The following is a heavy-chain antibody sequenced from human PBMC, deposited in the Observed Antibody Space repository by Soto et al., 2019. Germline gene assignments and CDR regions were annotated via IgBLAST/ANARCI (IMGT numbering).Heavy chain of an antibody. V-gene: IGHV3-21*01. CDR2: ITSGSHYI. CDR3: ARVGPYDAFDI. CDR1: GFTFSNYN. J-gene: IGHJ3*02. Sequence: EVQVVESGGGLVKPGGSLRLSCAASGFTFSNYNMNWVRQAPGKGLEWVSCITSGSHYIYYADSVKGRFTISRDNAKNSLYLQMNSLRAEDTAVYYCARVGPYDAFDIWGQGTMVTVSS.